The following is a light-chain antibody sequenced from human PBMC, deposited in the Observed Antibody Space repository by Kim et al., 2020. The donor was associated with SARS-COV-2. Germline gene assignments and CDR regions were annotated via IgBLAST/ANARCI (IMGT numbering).Light chain of an antibody. V-gene: IGKV3-20*01. CDR1: QIVISSY. J-gene: IGKJ4*01. CDR2: GAS. Sequence: EVVLTQSPGTLALSPGERATLSCRASQIVISSYLVWYQQKPGQAPRLLIYGASSRAAGIPDRFSGSGSGTDFTLTISRLEPEDFAVYYCQQYGTSPFTFGGGTKVDIK. CDR3: QQYGTSPFT.